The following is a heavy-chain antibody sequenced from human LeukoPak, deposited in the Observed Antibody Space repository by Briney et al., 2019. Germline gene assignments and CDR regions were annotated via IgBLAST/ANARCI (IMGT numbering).Heavy chain of an antibody. V-gene: IGHV3-48*03. Sequence: QTGGSLRLSCAASGFTFSSYEMNWVRQAPGKGLEWVSYISSSGSTIYYADSVKGRFTISRDNAKNSLYLQMNSLRAEDTAVYYCARVRVGATEGYYYMDVWGKGTTVTVSS. CDR3: ARVRVGATEGYYYMDV. J-gene: IGHJ6*03. D-gene: IGHD1-26*01. CDR1: GFTFSSYE. CDR2: ISSSGSTI.